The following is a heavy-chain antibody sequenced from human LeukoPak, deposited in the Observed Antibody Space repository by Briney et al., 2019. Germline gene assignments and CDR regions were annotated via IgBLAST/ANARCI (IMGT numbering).Heavy chain of an antibody. Sequence: GGSLRLSCAASGFTFSNYAMSWVRQAAGKGLEWVSAISGSGGSAYYADSVKGRFTISRDNSKNTLYLQMNSLRAEDTAVYYCARSGVYYYGMDVWGQGTTVTVSS. J-gene: IGHJ6*02. CDR2: ISGSGGSA. CDR1: GFTFSNYA. V-gene: IGHV3-23*01. D-gene: IGHD3-10*01. CDR3: ARSGVYYYGMDV.